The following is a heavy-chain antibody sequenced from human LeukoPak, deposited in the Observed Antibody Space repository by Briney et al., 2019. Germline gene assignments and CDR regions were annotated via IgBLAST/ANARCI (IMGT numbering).Heavy chain of an antibody. CDR2: ISSGSSYI. Sequence: GGSLRLSCAASGFTFSSYSMNWVRQAPGKGLEWVSSISSGSSYIYYADSVKGRFTISRDNAKNSLYLQMNSLRAEDTAVYYCARETNPNYYDSSGYLPTFDYWGQGTLVTVSS. D-gene: IGHD3-22*01. CDR1: GFTFSSYS. J-gene: IGHJ4*02. CDR3: ARETNPNYYDSSGYLPTFDY. V-gene: IGHV3-21*01.